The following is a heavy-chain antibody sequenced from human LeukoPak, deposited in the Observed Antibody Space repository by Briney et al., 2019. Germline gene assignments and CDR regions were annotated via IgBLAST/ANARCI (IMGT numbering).Heavy chain of an antibody. J-gene: IGHJ3*02. CDR2: ISGGGGST. V-gene: IGHV3-23*01. CDR1: GFTFSSYA. CDR3: AKDGFNGITMIVVVIGNAFDI. D-gene: IGHD3-22*01. Sequence: GGSLSLSCAASGFTFSSYAMRWVRQAPGKGLEWGSAISGGGGSTYYADSVKGRFTISRDNSKNALYLQMNSLRADDTAVYYCAKDGFNGITMIVVVIGNAFDIWGQGTMVTVSS.